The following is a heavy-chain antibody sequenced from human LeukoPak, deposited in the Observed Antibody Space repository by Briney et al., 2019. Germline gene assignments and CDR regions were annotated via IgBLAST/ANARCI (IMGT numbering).Heavy chain of an antibody. J-gene: IGHJ4*02. Sequence: ASVKVSCKASGYTFTSFFMHWLRQAPGQGLEWMGIINPSGGSTSYAQKFQDRVTMTRDTSTSTVYMELSSLSSEDTAEYYCARSRNNFDYWGQGTLVTVS. CDR2: INPSGGST. V-gene: IGHV1-46*01. CDR3: ARSRNNFDY. D-gene: IGHD2/OR15-2a*01. CDR1: GYTFTSFF.